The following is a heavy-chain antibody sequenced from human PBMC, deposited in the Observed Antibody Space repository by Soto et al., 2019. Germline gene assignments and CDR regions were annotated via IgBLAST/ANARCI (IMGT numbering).Heavy chain of an antibody. CDR1: GFIFSDYS. J-gene: IGHJ4*02. D-gene: IGHD1-1*01. CDR3: AKSLGDHWDEYYFHY. CDR2: ISGVGGST. Sequence: EVQLLESGGDLVQPGGPLRLSCAVTGFIFSDYSMSWVRQAPGKGLEWVSGISGVGGSTYYADSVKGRFTISRDNSKNTLYLQMNSLRAEDTALYYCAKSLGDHWDEYYFHYWGQGTLVTVSS. V-gene: IGHV3-23*01.